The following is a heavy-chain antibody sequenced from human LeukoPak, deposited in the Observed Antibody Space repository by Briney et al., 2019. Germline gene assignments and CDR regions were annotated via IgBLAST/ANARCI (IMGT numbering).Heavy chain of an antibody. V-gene: IGHV3-23*01. D-gene: IGHD5-12*01. CDR3: AKSAGVATICFDC. Sequence: PGGSLRLSCIASGFAFGSYAMAWVRQAPGKGLEGVAAIGSDYDRVHEDSVKGRFTISRDNSKSTLYLQMDNLRPEDTAVYFCAKSAGVATICFDCWGQGALVTVSS. CDR1: GFAFGSYA. CDR2: IGSDYDR. J-gene: IGHJ4*02.